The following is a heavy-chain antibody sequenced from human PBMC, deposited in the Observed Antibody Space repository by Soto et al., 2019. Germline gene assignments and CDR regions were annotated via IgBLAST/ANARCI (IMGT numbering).Heavy chain of an antibody. D-gene: IGHD3-10*01. CDR3: ARGIGGYYGSGSYYHPHYMDV. J-gene: IGHJ6*03. CDR1: GFTFSSYG. Sequence: GGSLRLSCAASGFTFSSYGMHWVRQAPGKGLEWVAVIWYDGSNKYYADSVKGRFTISRDNSKNTLYLQMNSLRAEDTAVYYCARGIGGYYGSGSYYHPHYMDVWGKGTTVTVSS. CDR2: IWYDGSNK. V-gene: IGHV3-33*01.